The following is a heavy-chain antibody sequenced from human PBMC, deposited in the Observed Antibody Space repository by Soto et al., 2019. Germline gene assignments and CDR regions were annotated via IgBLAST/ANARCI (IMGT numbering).Heavy chain of an antibody. Sequence: QVQLQESGPGLVKPSETLSLTCTVSGGSVSSGSYYWSWIRQPPGKGLEWIGYIYYSGSTNYNPSLKSRVTISVDTSKNQFSLKLSSVTAADTAVYYCARGFVVVPAAKFDAFDIWGQGTMVTVSS. CDR3: ARGFVVVPAAKFDAFDI. CDR1: GGSVSSGSYY. CDR2: IYYSGST. D-gene: IGHD2-2*01. J-gene: IGHJ3*02. V-gene: IGHV4-61*01.